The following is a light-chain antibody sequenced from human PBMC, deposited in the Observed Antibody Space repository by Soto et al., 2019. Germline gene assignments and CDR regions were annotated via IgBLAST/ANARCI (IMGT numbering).Light chain of an antibody. V-gene: IGKV3-11*01. CDR2: DGS. Sequence: EIVLTQPPATLSVSPGERVTLSCRASQNLHSFLNWYQQRPGQAPRPLIYDGSKRAAGVPDRISGDGSGTDYTLTISSLEPEDFAVYYCQQRTRWPMTFCQGTRLEIK. CDR3: QQRTRWPMT. J-gene: IGKJ5*01. CDR1: QNLHSF.